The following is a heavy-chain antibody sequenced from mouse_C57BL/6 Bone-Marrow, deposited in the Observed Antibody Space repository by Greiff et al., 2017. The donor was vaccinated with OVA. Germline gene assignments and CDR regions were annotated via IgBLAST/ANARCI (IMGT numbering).Heavy chain of an antibody. J-gene: IGHJ1*03. CDR3: ARAPYYGSSPYGYFDV. CDR2: INPNNGGT. V-gene: IGHV1-26*01. CDR1: GYTFTDYY. Sequence: EVQLQQSGPELVKPGASVKISCKASGYTFTDYYMNWVKQSHGQSLEWIGDINPNNGGTSYNEKFKGKATLTVDKSSSTAYMELRSLTAEDSAVYYCARAPYYGSSPYGYFDVWGTGTTVTVSS. D-gene: IGHD1-1*01.